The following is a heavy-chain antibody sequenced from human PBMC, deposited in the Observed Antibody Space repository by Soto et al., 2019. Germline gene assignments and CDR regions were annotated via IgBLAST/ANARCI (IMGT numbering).Heavy chain of an antibody. D-gene: IGHD1-1*01. CDR3: AKDRNLDPYYYYGMDV. CDR2: ISYDGSNK. V-gene: IGHV3-30*18. Sequence: QVQLVESGGGVVQPGRSLRLSCAASGFTFSSYGMHWVRQAPGKGLEWVAVISYDGSNKYYADSVKGRFTISRDNSKNTVYLQMNSLRAEDTAVYYCAKDRNLDPYYYYGMDVWGQGTTVTVSS. CDR1: GFTFSSYG. J-gene: IGHJ6*02.